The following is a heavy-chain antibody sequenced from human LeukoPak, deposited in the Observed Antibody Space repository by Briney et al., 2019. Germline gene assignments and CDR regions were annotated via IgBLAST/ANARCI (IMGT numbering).Heavy chain of an antibody. CDR2: INHSGST. CDR3: ARKGFKRRFDY. CDR1: GGSFSGYY. J-gene: IGHJ4*02. Sequence: SETLSLTCAVYGGSFSGYYWSWIRQPPGKGLEWIGEINHSGSTYYNPSLKSRVTISVDTSKNQFSLRLSSVTAADTAVYYCARKGFKRRFDYWGQGTLVTVSS. V-gene: IGHV4-34*01.